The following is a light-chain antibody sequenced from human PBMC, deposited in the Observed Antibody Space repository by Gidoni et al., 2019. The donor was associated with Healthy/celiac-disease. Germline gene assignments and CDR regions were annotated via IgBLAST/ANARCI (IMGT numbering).Light chain of an antibody. J-gene: IGKJ1*01. V-gene: IGKV3-15*01. CDR1: QSVNSN. CDR2: GAS. Sequence: EIVMTQSPATLPVSPGERATLSCRASQSVNSNLAWYQQKPGEAPRLLLYGASTRANGIPARFIGSGSATEFTLTISSLQSEDFAVYYCQQHNNWPPWTFGQGTKVEIK. CDR3: QQHNNWPPWT.